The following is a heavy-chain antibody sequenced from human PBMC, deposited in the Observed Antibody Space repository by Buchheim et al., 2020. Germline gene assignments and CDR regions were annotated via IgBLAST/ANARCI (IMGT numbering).Heavy chain of an antibody. V-gene: IGHV3-30*18. CDR3: AKSGDDFWSGYYMSFGFDY. J-gene: IGHJ4*02. D-gene: IGHD3-3*01. CDR2: ISYDGSNK. CDR1: GFTFSSYG. Sequence: QVQLVESGGGVVQPGRSLRLSCAASGFTFSSYGMHWVRQAPGKGLEWVAVISYDGSNKYYADSVKGRFTISRDNSKNTLYLQMNSLRAEDTAVYYCAKSGDDFWSGYYMSFGFDYWGQGTL.